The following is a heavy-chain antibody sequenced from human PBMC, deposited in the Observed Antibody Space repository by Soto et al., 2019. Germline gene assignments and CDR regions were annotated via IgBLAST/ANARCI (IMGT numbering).Heavy chain of an antibody. CDR3: ARGHEFGGNSNAYDI. CDR1: GGSFSTSS. J-gene: IGHJ3*02. V-gene: IGHV1-69*14. Sequence: QVMLVQSGAEMKKPGSSVKVSCKASGGSFSTSSINWVRQAPGQRPEWMANILPIFGTADYAQKFQGRLTITADTATNTANMELRSLFSEDTDVYFCARGHEFGGNSNAYDICGQGKVVNVS. D-gene: IGHD2-21*01. CDR2: ILPIFGTA.